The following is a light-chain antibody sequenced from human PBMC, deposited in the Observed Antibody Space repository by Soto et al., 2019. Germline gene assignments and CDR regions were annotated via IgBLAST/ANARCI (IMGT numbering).Light chain of an antibody. CDR1: QSVSGN. CDR3: QQCNNWPWT. J-gene: IGKJ1*01. Sequence: EIVMTQSPATLSVSPGERATLSCRASQSVSGNLAWYQQKPGQSPRLLIYGASTRATGIPARFSGSGSGTEFPLTISSLQSEDFAVYYCQQCNNWPWTFGQGTKVEIK. V-gene: IGKV3D-15*01. CDR2: GAS.